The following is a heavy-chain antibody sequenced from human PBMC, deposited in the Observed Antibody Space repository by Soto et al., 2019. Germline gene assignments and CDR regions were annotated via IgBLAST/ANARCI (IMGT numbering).Heavy chain of an antibody. D-gene: IGHD2-15*01. CDR3: ARDSRYCSGGSCYSLYYYMDV. J-gene: IGHJ6*03. CDR2: INPSGGST. Sequence: ASVKVSCKASGYTFTSYYMHWVRQAPGQGLEWMGIINPSGGSTSYAQKFQGRVTMTRDTSTSTVYMELSSLRSEDTAVYYCARDSRYCSGGSCYSLYYYMDVWGKGTTVTVSS. V-gene: IGHV1-46*01. CDR1: GYTFTSYY.